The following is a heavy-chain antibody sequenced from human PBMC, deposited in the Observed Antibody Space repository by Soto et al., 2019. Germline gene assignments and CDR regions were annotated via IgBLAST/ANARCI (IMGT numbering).Heavy chain of an antibody. V-gene: IGHV4-4*02. D-gene: IGHD2-21*02. CDR3: ARSDCYGVCRGKWLDP. CDR2: IYHSGTT. Sequence: SETLSLTCAVSGGYISSDDWWTWVRQTPGKGLEWIGEIYHSGTTNYNPSLMSRVTIGVDKAKSQFSLRLDSVTAANTAFYYCARSDCYGVCRGKWLDPWGQGILVTVPP. CDR1: GGYISSDDW. J-gene: IGHJ5*02.